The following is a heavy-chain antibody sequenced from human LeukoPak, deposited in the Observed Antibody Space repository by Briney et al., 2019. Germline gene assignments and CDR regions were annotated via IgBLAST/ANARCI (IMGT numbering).Heavy chain of an antibody. J-gene: IGHJ6*02. CDR3: ARESSSSWYYYGMDV. D-gene: IGHD6-13*01. Sequence: SVNVSCKASGGTFSSYAISWVRQAPGQGLEWMGRIIPILGIANYAQKFQGRVTITADKSTSTAYMELSSLRSEDTAVHYCARESSSSWYYYGMDVWGQGTTVTVSS. CDR1: GGTFSSYA. CDR2: IIPILGIA. V-gene: IGHV1-69*04.